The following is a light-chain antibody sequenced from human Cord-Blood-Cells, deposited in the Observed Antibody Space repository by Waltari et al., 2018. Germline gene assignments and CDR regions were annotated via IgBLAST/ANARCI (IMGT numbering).Light chain of an antibody. CDR1: SSDVGSYNL. CDR2: EGS. V-gene: IGLV2-23*01. CDR3: CSYAGSSTWV. J-gene: IGLJ3*02. Sequence: QSALTQPASVSGSPGQSITISCTGTSSDVGSYNLVSWYQQHPGKAPKLMIYEGSTRPSGVSNRFSGSKSGNTASLKISGLQAEDEADYYCCSYAGSSTWVFGGGTKLTVL.